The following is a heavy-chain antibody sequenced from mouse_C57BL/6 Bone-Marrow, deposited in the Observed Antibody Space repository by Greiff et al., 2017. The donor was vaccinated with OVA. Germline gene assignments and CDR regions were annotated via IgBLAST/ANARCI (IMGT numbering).Heavy chain of an antibody. CDR2: ISYDGSN. CDR3: ARDRY. V-gene: IGHV3-6*01. CDR1: GYSITSGYY. Sequence: VQLQQSGPGLVKPSQSLSLTCSVTGYSITSGYYWNWIRQFPGNKLEWMGYISYDGSNNYNPSLKNRISITRDTSKNQFFLKLNSVTTEDTATYYCARDRYWGQGTTLTVSS. J-gene: IGHJ2*01.